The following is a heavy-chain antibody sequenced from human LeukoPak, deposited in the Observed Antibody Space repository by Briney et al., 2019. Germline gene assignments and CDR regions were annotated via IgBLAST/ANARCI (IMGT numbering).Heavy chain of an antibody. CDR3: ARDSAIAARGGGFDY. Sequence: ASVKVSCKASGGTFSSYAISWVRQAAGQGREWMAGIIPIFGTANYAQKFQGRVTITADESTSTAYMELSSLRSEDTAVYYCARDSAIAARGGGFDYWGQGTLVTVSS. J-gene: IGHJ4*02. V-gene: IGHV1-69*01. D-gene: IGHD6-6*01. CDR1: GGTFSSYA. CDR2: IIPIFGTA.